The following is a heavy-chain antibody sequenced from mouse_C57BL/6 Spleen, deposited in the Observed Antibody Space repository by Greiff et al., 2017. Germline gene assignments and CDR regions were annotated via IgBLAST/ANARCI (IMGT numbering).Heavy chain of an antibody. CDR1: EYEFPSHD. Sequence: EVMLVESGGGLVQPGESLKLSCESNEYEFPSHDMSWVRKTPEKRLELVAAINSDGGSTYYPDTMERRFIISRDNTKKTLYLQMSSLRSEDTALYYCARITTVVARYWYFDVWGTGTTVTVSS. V-gene: IGHV5-2*01. J-gene: IGHJ1*03. D-gene: IGHD1-1*01. CDR3: ARITTVVARYWYFDV. CDR2: INSDGGST.